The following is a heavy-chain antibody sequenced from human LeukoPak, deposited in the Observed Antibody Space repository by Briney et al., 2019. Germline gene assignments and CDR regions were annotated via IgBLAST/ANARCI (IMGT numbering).Heavy chain of an antibody. V-gene: IGHV1-2*02. J-gene: IGHJ4*02. CDR1: GYTFTGYY. CDR3: ATTFLMVYAIMFDY. D-gene: IGHD2-8*01. CDR2: INPNGGGT. Sequence: ASVKVSCKASGYTFTGYYMHWVRQAPGQGLEWMGWINPNGGGTNYAQKFQGRVTMTRDTSISTAYMELSRLRSDDTAVYYCATTFLMVYAIMFDYWGQGTLVTVSS.